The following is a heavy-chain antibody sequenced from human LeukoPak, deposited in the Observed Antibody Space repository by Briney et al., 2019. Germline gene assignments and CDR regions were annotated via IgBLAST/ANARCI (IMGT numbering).Heavy chain of an antibody. CDR2: IYPGDSDT. J-gene: IGHJ5*02. Sequence: GESLKISCKGSGYSFTSYWIGWVRQMPGKGLEWMGIIYPGDSDTRYSPSFQGQVTISADKSISTAYLQWSSLKASDTAMYYCATTKFGRLTAAGRRYWFDPWGQGTLVTVSS. D-gene: IGHD6-13*01. CDR3: ATTKFGRLTAAGRRYWFDP. V-gene: IGHV5-51*01. CDR1: GYSFTSYW.